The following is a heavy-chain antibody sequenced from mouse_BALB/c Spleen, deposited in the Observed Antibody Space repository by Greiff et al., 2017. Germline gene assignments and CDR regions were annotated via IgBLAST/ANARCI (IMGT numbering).Heavy chain of an antibody. CDR2: ISSGGSYT. V-gene: IGHV5-6-4*01. CDR3: TRDGGNYYYYAMDY. J-gene: IGHJ4*01. D-gene: IGHD2-1*01. CDR1: GFTFSSYT. Sequence: DVKLVESGGGLVKPGGSLKLSCAASGFTFSSYTMSWVRQTPEKRLEWVATISSGGSYTYYPDSVKGRFTISRDNAKNTLYLQMSSLKSEDTAMYYCTRDGGNYYYYAMDYWGQGTSVTVSS.